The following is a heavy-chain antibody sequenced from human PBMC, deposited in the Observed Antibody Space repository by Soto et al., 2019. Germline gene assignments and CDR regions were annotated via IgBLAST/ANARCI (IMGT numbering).Heavy chain of an antibody. J-gene: IGHJ3*02. CDR2: VWFDGSDK. CDR1: GFTFSTYG. D-gene: IGHD2-15*01. Sequence: GGSLRLSCAASGFTFSTYGMHWVRRAPGKGLEWVALVWFDGSDKYSSDSVKGRFTISRDNSKNTLYLQMNSLRAEDTAVYYCARLYCSASSCYSVGGFDIWGQGTMVTVSS. CDR3: ARLYCSASSCYSVGGFDI. V-gene: IGHV3-33*01.